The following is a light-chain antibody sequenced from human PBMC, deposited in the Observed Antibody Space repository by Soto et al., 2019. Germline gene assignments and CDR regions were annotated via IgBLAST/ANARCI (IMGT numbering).Light chain of an antibody. V-gene: IGKV3-20*01. J-gene: IGKJ2*01. Sequence: EVVWPQKKDTLSLSPGERATLSCRASQSVSSRFLAWYQQKPGQAPRLLMYGASNRATGIPDRFSGTGSGTDFTLTISRLEPEDFAVYYCQQYGSSPYTLGLGTKVDIK. CDR1: QSVSSRF. CDR3: QQYGSSPYT. CDR2: GAS.